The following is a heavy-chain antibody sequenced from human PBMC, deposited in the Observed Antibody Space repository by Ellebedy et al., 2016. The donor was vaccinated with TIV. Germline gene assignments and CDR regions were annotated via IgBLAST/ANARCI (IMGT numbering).Heavy chain of an antibody. CDR2: INHSGST. V-gene: IGHV4-34*01. CDR3: ARGDDNFPFDY. D-gene: IGHD5-24*01. Sequence: SETLSLXXAIYVESFSGYYWSWIRQPPGKGLEWIGEINHSGSTNYNPSLKSRVTISADKTKNQFSLKLTSVTAADTAVYYCARGDDNFPFDYWGQGILVTVSS. CDR1: VESFSGYY. J-gene: IGHJ4*02.